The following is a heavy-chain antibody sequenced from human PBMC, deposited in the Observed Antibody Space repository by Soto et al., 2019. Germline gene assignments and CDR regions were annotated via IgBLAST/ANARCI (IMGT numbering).Heavy chain of an antibody. V-gene: IGHV5-51*01. CDR3: ARLLPHSLSGMDV. CDR2: IYPGDSDT. Sequence: PGESLKISCKGSGYSFTSYWIGWVRQMPGKGLEWMGIIYPGDSDTRYSPSFQGQVTISADKSISTAYLQWSSPKASDTAMYYCARLLPHSLSGMDVWGQGTTVTVSS. CDR1: GYSFTSYW. J-gene: IGHJ6*02. D-gene: IGHD5-18*01.